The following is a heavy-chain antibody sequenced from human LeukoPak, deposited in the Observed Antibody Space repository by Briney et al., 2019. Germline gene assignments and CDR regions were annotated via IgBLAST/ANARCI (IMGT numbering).Heavy chain of an antibody. J-gene: IGHJ4*02. CDR2: ISGIGGTT. V-gene: IGHV3-23*01. CDR3: AKDRGCSSTSCARYFDY. Sequence: GRCLRLSCAASGFTFTNYAMTWVRQAPGKGLEWVSVISGIGGTTYYADSVKGRLTIPRDNSKNTLYLQMNSLRAEDTAEYYCAKDRGCSSTSCARYFDYWGQGTLVTVSS. D-gene: IGHD2-2*01. CDR1: GFTFTNYA.